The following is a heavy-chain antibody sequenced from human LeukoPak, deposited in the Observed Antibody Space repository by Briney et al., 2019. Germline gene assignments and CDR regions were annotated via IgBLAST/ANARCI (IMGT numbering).Heavy chain of an antibody. J-gene: IGHJ5*02. CDR2: IYYSGST. CDR3: ARNYDFWSGYYTGPWGFDP. D-gene: IGHD3-3*01. Sequence: SETLSLTCTVSGGSISSYYWSWIRQPPGKGLEWIGYIYYSGSTYYNPSLKSRVTISVDTSKNQFSLKLSSVTAAGTAVYYCARNYDFWSGYYTGPWGFDPWGQGTLVTVSS. V-gene: IGHV4-59*01. CDR1: GGSISSYY.